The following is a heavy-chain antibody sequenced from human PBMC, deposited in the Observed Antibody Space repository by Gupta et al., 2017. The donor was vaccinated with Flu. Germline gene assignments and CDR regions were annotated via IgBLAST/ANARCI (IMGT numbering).Heavy chain of an antibody. V-gene: IGHV4-34*13. D-gene: IGHD6-13*01. CDR3: ARGTYSSSWSSNFDK. Sequence: SSYDWSWIRQPPGKRLEWIGEINRSGSTTYNPSLKSRVTISVDTSKSQFSLNLSSVTAADTAVYYCARGTYSSSWSSNFDKWGQGTGVTISS. CDR2: INRSGST. CDR1: SSYD. J-gene: IGHJ4*02.